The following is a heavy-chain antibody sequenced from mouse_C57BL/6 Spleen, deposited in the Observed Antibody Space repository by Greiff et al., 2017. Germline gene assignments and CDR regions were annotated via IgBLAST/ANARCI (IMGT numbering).Heavy chain of an antibody. CDR1: GYTFTSYW. CDR2: IDPSDSYT. D-gene: IGHD4-1*01. V-gene: IGHV1-59*01. CDR3: AKTGTRGYYAMDY. Sequence: VQLQQSGAELVRPGTSVKLSCKASGYTFTSYWMHWVKQRPGQGLEWIGVIDPSDSYTNYNQKFKGKATLTVDTSSSKAYMQLSSLTSEDSAVYYCAKTGTRGYYAMDYWGQGTAVTVSS. J-gene: IGHJ4*01.